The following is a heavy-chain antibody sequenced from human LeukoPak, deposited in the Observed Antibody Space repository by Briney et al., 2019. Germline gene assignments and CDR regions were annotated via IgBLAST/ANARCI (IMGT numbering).Heavy chain of an antibody. D-gene: IGHD3-22*01. CDR3: ARGLAGYYDSSGYYVFDY. CDR2: INHSGST. J-gene: IGHJ4*02. Sequence: PSETLSLTCAAYGGSFSGYYWSWIRQPPGKGLEWIGEINHSGSTNYNPSLKSRVTISVDTSKNQFSLKLSSVTAADTAVYYCARGLAGYYDSSGYYVFDYWGQGTLVTVSS. V-gene: IGHV4-34*01. CDR1: GGSFSGYY.